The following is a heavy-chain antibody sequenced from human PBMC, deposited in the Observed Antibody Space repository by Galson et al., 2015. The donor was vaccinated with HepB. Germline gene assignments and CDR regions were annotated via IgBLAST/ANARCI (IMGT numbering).Heavy chain of an antibody. CDR2: IKSKANNYAT. D-gene: IGHD6-13*01. Sequence: SLRLSCAASGFTFSGSAFHWVRQTSGKGLEWVGHIKSKANNYATAYAASLKGRFTISRDDSKNTAYLHMRSLKTEDTAVYYCARLADFSGFSSSWGQGTLVIVSS. CDR1: GFTFSGSA. CDR3: ARLADFSGFSSS. V-gene: IGHV3-73*01. J-gene: IGHJ4*02.